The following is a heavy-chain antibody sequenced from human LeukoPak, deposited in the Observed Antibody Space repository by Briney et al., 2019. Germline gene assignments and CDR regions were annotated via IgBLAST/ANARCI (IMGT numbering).Heavy chain of an antibody. V-gene: IGHV4-39*01. CDR3: ARHIRDRAVAQYFDY. CDR1: DGSIISISSY. Sequence: PSETLSLTCTVSDGSIISISSYWGWIRQPPGKGLEWIGSIYYDGSAFYNPSLKSRVTMSVDTSKNQFSLNLSSVTAADTAVYCCARHIRDRAVAQYFDYWGQGTLVTVSS. D-gene: IGHD6-19*01. J-gene: IGHJ4*02. CDR2: IYYDGSA.